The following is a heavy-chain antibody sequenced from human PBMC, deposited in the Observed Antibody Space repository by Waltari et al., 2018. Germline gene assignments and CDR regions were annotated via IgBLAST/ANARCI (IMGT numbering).Heavy chain of an antibody. V-gene: IGHV4-39*07. J-gene: IGHJ3*02. Sequence: QLQLQESGPGLVKPSETLSLTCTVSGGSISSSSYYWGWIRQPPGKGLEWIGSIYYSGSTYYNPSLKSRVTISVDTSKNQFSLKLSSVTAADTAVYYCARVRAADSSGYYVGAFDNWGQGTMVTVSS. CDR3: ARVRAADSSGYYVGAFDN. CDR1: GGSISSSSYY. D-gene: IGHD3-22*01. CDR2: IYYSGST.